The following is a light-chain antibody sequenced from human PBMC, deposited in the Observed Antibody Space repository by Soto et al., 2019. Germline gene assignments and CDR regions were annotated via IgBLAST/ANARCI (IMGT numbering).Light chain of an antibody. V-gene: IGLV2-14*01. CDR2: DVT. CDR3: SSFTGSSYV. Sequence: QSALTQPASVSGSPGQSITISCTGTSSDVGNNNYVSWYQQNPGKAPKVMICDVTNRPSGVSNRFSGSKSDNTASLTISGLQAEDEADYYCSSFTGSSYVFGTGTKVTVL. J-gene: IGLJ1*01. CDR1: SSDVGNNNY.